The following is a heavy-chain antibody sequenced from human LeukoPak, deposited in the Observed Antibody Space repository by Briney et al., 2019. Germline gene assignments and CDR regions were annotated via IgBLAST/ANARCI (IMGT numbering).Heavy chain of an antibody. CDR2: IRYDGTYK. Sequence: PGRSLRLSCAASGFTFSSYGMHWVRQAPGKGLEWVAFIRYDGTYKYYADSVKGRFTMSRDNSKNTLYLQMNSLRAEDTAVYYCEKDGGDYGMDVWGQGTTVTVSS. V-gene: IGHV3-30*02. D-gene: IGHD3-3*01. J-gene: IGHJ6*02. CDR1: GFTFSSYG. CDR3: EKDGGDYGMDV.